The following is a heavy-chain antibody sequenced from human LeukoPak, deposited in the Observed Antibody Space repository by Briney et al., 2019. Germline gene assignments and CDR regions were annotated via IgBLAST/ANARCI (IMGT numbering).Heavy chain of an antibody. Sequence: ASETLSLTCTVSGGSISSYYWSWLRQPPGKGLEWIGYIYYSGSTNYNPFLKSRVTISADTSKNQFSLKLSSVTAADTAVYYCATYGDAFDIWGQGTMVTVSS. CDR1: GGSISSYY. CDR3: ATYGDAFDI. J-gene: IGHJ3*02. D-gene: IGHD4-17*01. V-gene: IGHV4-59*08. CDR2: IYYSGST.